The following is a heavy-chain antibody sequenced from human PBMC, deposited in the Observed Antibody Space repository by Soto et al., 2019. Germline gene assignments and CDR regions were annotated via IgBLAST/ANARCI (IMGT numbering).Heavy chain of an antibody. CDR2: ISYDGSNK. Sequence: GGSLRLSCAASGFTFSSYGMHWVRQAPGKGLEWVAVISYDGSNKYYADSVKGRFTISRDNSKNTLYLQMNSLRAEDTAVYYCAKDPNYYDSSGYFDYWGQGTLVTVSS. J-gene: IGHJ4*02. D-gene: IGHD3-22*01. V-gene: IGHV3-30*18. CDR3: AKDPNYYDSSGYFDY. CDR1: GFTFSSYG.